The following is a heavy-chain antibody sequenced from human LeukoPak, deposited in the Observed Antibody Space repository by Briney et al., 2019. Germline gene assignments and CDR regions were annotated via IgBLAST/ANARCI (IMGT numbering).Heavy chain of an antibody. D-gene: IGHD3-22*01. CDR3: ARDLRNHYYDVSPLDY. Sequence: SETLSLTRTVSGGSVSSSSYYWGWIRQPPGKGLEWIGSIYYSGSTYYNPSLKSRVSISVDTSTNQFSLKLSSVTAADTAVYYCARDLRNHYYDVSPLDYWGQGTLVTVSS. CDR1: GGSVSSSSYY. CDR2: IYYSGST. V-gene: IGHV4-39*07. J-gene: IGHJ4*02.